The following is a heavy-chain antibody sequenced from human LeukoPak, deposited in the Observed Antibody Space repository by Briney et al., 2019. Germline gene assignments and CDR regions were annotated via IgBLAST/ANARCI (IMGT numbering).Heavy chain of an antibody. J-gene: IGHJ4*02. CDR1: GVSIIDYY. Sequence: SETLSLTCTVSGVSIIDYYWSWIRQPPGKGLEWIAYIYYSANTKYNPSFNSRVTISVDTSKNQFSLKLSSVTAADTAVYYCARGKVWFGRGYFDYWGQGTLVTVSS. V-gene: IGHV4-59*12. CDR2: IYYSANT. D-gene: IGHD3-10*01. CDR3: ARGKVWFGRGYFDY.